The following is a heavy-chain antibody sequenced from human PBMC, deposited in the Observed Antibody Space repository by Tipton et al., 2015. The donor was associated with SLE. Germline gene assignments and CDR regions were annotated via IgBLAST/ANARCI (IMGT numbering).Heavy chain of an antibody. CDR1: GFTFDDYA. CDR2: ISWNSGNV. J-gene: IGHJ3*02. D-gene: IGHD4-17*01. Sequence: SLRLSCAASGFTFDDYAMHWVRQTPGKGLEWVSGISWNSGNVDYADSVKGRFTISRDNAKNLLDLQMNSLRAEDTGVYYCARGPYGAAFDIWGRGTMVTVSS. CDR3: ARGPYGAAFDI. V-gene: IGHV3-9*01.